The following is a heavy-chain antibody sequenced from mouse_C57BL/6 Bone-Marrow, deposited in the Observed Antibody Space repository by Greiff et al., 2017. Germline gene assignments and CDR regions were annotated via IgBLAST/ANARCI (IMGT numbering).Heavy chain of an antibody. D-gene: IGHD1-1*01. J-gene: IGHJ3*01. CDR2: IDPSDSYT. V-gene: IGHV1-69*01. CDR3: ARGDYYGSRTWFAY. CDR1: GYTFTSYW. Sequence: VQLQQPGAELVMPGASVKLSCKASGYTFTSYWMHWVKQRPGQGLEWIGEIDPSDSYTNYNQKFKGKSTLTVDKSSSTAYMQLSSLTSEDSAVYYCARGDYYGSRTWFAYWRQGTLVTVSA.